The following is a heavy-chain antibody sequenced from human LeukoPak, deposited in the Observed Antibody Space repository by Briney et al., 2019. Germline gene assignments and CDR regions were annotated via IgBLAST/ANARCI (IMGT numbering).Heavy chain of an antibody. Sequence: GGSLRLSCAASGFTFSGYAMTWVRQAPGKGLQWVSAISGSGGSPYYTDSVRGRFTISRDNSKNTLYLQMKSLRPEDTAIYYCAKDNGGWFGELHFDALDVWGQGTLVTVSS. CDR1: GFTFSGYA. J-gene: IGHJ3*01. CDR2: ISGSGGSP. V-gene: IGHV3-23*01. D-gene: IGHD3-10*01. CDR3: AKDNGGWFGELHFDALDV.